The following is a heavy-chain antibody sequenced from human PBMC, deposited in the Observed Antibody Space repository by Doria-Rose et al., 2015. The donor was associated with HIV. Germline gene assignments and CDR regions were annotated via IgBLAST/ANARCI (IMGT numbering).Heavy chain of an antibody. CDR1: GVSLSSPGMG. CDR2: IFSDDDR. Sequence: QVTLKESGPVLVKPTETLTLTCAVSGVSLSSPGMGVSWIRQPPGKALEWLANIFSDDDRSYNTSLKSRLTISRDTSKSQVVLTMTDMDPVDTATYYCARIKSSRWYHKYYFDFWGQGTLVIVSA. D-gene: IGHD6-13*01. V-gene: IGHV2-26*01. J-gene: IGHJ4*02. CDR3: ARIKSSRWYHKYYFDF.